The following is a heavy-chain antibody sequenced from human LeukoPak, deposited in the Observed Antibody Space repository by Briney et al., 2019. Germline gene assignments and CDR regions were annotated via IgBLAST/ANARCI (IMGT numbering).Heavy chain of an antibody. CDR3: ARGGIAVAGTDY. CDR2: FYTSGNT. J-gene: IGHJ4*02. Sequence: SETLSLTCSVSGTSITPYSWSWIRQPPGRGLEWIGYFYTSGNTHQNPSLKSRVTMSIDASKNQFSLRLSSVTAADTAVYYCARGGIAVAGTDYWGQGTLVTVSS. D-gene: IGHD6-19*01. V-gene: IGHV4-4*09. CDR1: GTSITPYS.